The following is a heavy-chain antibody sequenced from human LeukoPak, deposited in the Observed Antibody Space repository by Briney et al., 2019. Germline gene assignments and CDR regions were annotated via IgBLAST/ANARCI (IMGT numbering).Heavy chain of an antibody. CDR1: GFSIRSYW. Sequence: GGSLRLSCAASGFSIRSYWMHWVRQAPGKGLVWVSRIYSDGTSTSYVDSVKGRFTISRDNAKNSLYLQMNSLRAEDTALYYCARNGRPIVVEWYFDLWGRGTLVTVSS. V-gene: IGHV3-74*01. J-gene: IGHJ2*01. CDR3: ARNGRPIVVEWYFDL. CDR2: IYSDGTST. D-gene: IGHD3-22*01.